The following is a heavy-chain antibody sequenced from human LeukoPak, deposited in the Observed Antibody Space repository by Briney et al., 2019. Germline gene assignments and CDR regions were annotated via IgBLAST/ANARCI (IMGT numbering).Heavy chain of an antibody. D-gene: IGHD2-15*01. J-gene: IGHJ5*02. Sequence: SETLSLTCTVSGGSIGSSSYYWGWIRQPPGKGLEWIGSIYYSGSTYYNPSLKSRVTISVDTSKNQFSLKLSSVTAADTAVYYCARHAGRYANWFDPWGQGTLVTVSS. CDR3: ARHAGRYANWFDP. CDR2: IYYSGST. CDR1: GGSIGSSSYY. V-gene: IGHV4-39*01.